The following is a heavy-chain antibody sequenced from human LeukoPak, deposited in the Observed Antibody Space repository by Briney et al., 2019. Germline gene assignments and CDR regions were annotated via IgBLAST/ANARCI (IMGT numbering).Heavy chain of an antibody. D-gene: IGHD3-9*01. J-gene: IGHJ3*02. CDR1: GFTFSSYW. Sequence: GGSLRLSCAVSGFTFSSYWMGWVRQAPGKGLEWVSSISSSSSYIYYADSVKGRFTISRDNAKNSLYPQMNSLRAEDTAVYYCARERDFSLGYFDWFSRAGHDAFDIWGQGTMVTVSS. CDR3: ARERDFSLGYFDWFSRAGHDAFDI. CDR2: ISSSSSYI. V-gene: IGHV3-21*04.